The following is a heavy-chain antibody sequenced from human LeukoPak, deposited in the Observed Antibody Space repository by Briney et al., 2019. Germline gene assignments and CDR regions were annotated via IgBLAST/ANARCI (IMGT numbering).Heavy chain of an antibody. CDR3: ARAIYDILTGYNPYYFDY. CDR1: GLTFSSHS. Sequence: GGSLRLSCAVSGLTFSSHSMNWVRQAPGKGLEWLSHISSSSSTIYYADSVKGRFTISRDNAKNTLYLQMNSLRAEDTAVYYCARAIYDILTGYNPYYFDYWGQGTLVTVSS. CDR2: ISSSSSTI. V-gene: IGHV3-48*01. J-gene: IGHJ4*02. D-gene: IGHD3-9*01.